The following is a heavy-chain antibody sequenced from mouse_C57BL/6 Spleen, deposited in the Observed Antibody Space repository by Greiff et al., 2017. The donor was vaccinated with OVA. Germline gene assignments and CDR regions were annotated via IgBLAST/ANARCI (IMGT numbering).Heavy chain of an antibody. Sequence: QVQLKQPGAELVRPGSSVKLSCKASGYTFTSYWMHWVKQRPIQGLEWIGNIDPSDSETHYNQKFKDKATLTVDKSSSTAYMQLSSLTSEDSAVYYCARVSSGEAYWGQGTLVTVSA. CDR2: IDPSDSET. J-gene: IGHJ3*01. V-gene: IGHV1-52*01. CDR3: ARVSSGEAY. CDR1: GYTFTSYW. D-gene: IGHD3-2*02.